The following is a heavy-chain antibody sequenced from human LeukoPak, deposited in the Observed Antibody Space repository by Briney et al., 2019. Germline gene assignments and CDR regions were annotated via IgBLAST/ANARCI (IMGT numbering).Heavy chain of an antibody. CDR3: ARDADSSSWYRIY. Sequence: SETLSLTCTVSGYSISSGYYWGWIRQPPGKGLEWIGSIYHSGSTYYNPSLKSRVTISVDTSKNQFSLKLSSVTAADTAVYYCARDADSSSWYRIYWGQGALVTVSS. CDR2: IYHSGST. V-gene: IGHV4-38-2*02. CDR1: GYSISSGYY. J-gene: IGHJ4*02. D-gene: IGHD6-13*01.